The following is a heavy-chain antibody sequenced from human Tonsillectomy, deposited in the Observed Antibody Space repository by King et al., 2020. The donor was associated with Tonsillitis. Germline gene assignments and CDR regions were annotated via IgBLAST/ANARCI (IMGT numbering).Heavy chain of an antibody. J-gene: IGHJ6*02. Sequence: QLQESGPGLVKPSETLSLTCTVSGGSISSSSYYWGWIRQPPGKGLEWIGSIYYSGSTYYNPSLKSRVTISVDTSKNQFSLKLSSVTAADTAVYYCAGPGGDCTNGVCYIGEVFPYYYYGMDVWGQGTTVTVSS. CDR3: AGPGGDCTNGVCYIGEVFPYYYYGMDV. D-gene: IGHD2-8*01. CDR1: GGSISSSSYY. CDR2: IYYSGST. V-gene: IGHV4-39*01.